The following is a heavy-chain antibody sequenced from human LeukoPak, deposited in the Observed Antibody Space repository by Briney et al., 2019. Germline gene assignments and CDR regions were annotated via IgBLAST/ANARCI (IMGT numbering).Heavy chain of an antibody. CDR1: GFLFSSYN. D-gene: IGHD3-16*01. CDR2: ISSSTNTI. V-gene: IGHV3-48*04. CDR3: ARELNGYGYYFFDY. J-gene: IGHJ4*02. Sequence: GGSLRLSCAASGFLFSSYNMNWVRQAPGKGLEWLSYISSSTNTIYYADSVKGRFTISRDNAKNSLYLQMNGLGAEDTAVYYCARELNGYGYYFFDYWGPGTLVTVSS.